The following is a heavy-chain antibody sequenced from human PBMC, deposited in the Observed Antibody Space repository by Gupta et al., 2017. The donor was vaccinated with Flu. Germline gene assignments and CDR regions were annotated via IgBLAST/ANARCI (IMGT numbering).Heavy chain of an antibody. D-gene: IGHD3-22*01. J-gene: IGHJ4*02. CDR2: IWYDGSNK. CDR1: GFTFSSYG. V-gene: IGHV3-33*01. CDR3: ARDGLDYYDSYDY. Sequence: QVQLVESGGGVVQPGRSLRLSCAASGFTFSSYGMHWVRQAPGKGLEWVAVIWYDGSNKYYADSVKGRFTISRDNSKNTLYLQMNSLRAEDTAVYYCARDGLDYYDSYDYWGQGTLVTVAS.